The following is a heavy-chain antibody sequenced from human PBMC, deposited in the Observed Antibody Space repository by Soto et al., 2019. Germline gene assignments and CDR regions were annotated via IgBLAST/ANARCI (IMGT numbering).Heavy chain of an antibody. J-gene: IGHJ3*02. Sequence: GGSLRLSCAASGFTFSSYSMNWVRQAPGKGLEWVSSISSSSSYIYYADSVKGRFTISRDNAKNSLYLQMNSLRAEDTAVYYCARENELELVAFDIWGQGTMVTVSS. V-gene: IGHV3-21*01. CDR3: ARENELELVAFDI. D-gene: IGHD1-7*01. CDR2: ISSSSSYI. CDR1: GFTFSSYS.